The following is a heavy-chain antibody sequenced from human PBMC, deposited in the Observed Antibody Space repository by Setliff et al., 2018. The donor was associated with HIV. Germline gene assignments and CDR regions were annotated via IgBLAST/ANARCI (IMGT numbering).Heavy chain of an antibody. CDR2: VYHTGTT. CDR3: ARHAAGPDGPFDY. D-gene: IGHD2-2*01. CDR1: GGSINNPNFY. J-gene: IGHJ4*02. V-gene: IGHV4-39*07. Sequence: PSETLSLTCTVSGGSINNPNFYWGWIRQSPGKGLEWIGNVYHTGTTYYKPSLRSRVTMSVDTSKSQFSLNLSSVTAADTAVYYCARHAAGPDGPFDYWGQGTLVTVSS.